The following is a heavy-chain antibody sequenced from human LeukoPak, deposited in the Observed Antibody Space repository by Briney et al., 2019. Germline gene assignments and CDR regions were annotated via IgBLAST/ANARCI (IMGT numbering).Heavy chain of an antibody. D-gene: IGHD6-13*01. J-gene: IGHJ4*02. CDR1: GGSLSSYY. V-gene: IGHV4-59*01. CDR3: ASGTSWYVVDY. CDR2: IYSGST. Sequence: SETLSLTCTVSGGSLSSYYWSWIRQPPGKGLEWIGYIYSGSTNYNPSLKSRVTISVDSSTNQFSLKLSSVTAADTAVYYCASGTSWYVVDYWGQGTLVTVSS.